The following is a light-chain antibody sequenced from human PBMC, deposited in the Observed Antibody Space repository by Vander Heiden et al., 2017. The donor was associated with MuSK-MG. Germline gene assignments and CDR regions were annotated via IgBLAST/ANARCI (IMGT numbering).Light chain of an antibody. CDR2: DAS. V-gene: IGKV1-5*01. Sequence: EIQMTQSPSTLSASVGDRATITCRASQSISSWLSWYKQKPGKAPKLLIYDASSLESGVPSRFSGSGSGTEFTLTISSLQPDDFATYYCQQDNSYPVTFGQGTKLEIK. CDR1: QSISSW. CDR3: QQDNSYPVT. J-gene: IGKJ2*01.